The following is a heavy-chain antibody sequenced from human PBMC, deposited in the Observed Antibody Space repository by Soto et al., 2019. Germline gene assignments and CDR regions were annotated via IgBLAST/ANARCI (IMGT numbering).Heavy chain of an antibody. D-gene: IGHD6-6*01. Sequence: GGSLRLSCAASGFTFSSYGMHWVSQAPGKGLERVAVICYDGSNKYYADSVNGRFTISRDNTKIKLYLQMNSLRAEETAVYYCARAPYSSSPRYYYYGMDVWGQGTTVTVSS. CDR3: ARAPYSSSPRYYYYGMDV. CDR1: GFTFSSYG. V-gene: IGHV3-33*01. CDR2: ICYDGSNK. J-gene: IGHJ6*01.